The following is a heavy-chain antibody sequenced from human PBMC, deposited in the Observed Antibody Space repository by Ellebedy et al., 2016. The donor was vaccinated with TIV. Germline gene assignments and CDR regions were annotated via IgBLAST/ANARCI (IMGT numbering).Heavy chain of an antibody. D-gene: IGHD3-10*01. Sequence: MPSETLSLTCTVSGGSISSYYWSWIRQPAGKGLEWIGYVYYSGVANYNPSLKSRVTISLETSKNQFSLTLNFVTAADTAVYYCARGGYYLEYFQHWGQGTLVTVSS. J-gene: IGHJ1*01. CDR2: VYYSGVA. CDR1: GGSISSYY. V-gene: IGHV4-59*01. CDR3: ARGGYYLEYFQH.